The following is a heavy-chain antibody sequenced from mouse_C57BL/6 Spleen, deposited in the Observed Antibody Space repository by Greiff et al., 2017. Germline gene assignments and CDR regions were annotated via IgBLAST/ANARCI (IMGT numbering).Heavy chain of an antibody. CDR3: ARDLYYDSDY. Sequence: EVKLQESGPGLVKPSQSLSLTCSVTGYSLTSGYYWNWIRQFPGNKLEWMGYISYDGSNNYNSSLKNRISLTRDTSKNQFFLKLNSVTTEDTATYYCARDLYYDSDYGGQGTTPPVP. CDR1: GYSLTSGYY. J-gene: IGHJ2*01. CDR2: ISYDGSN. D-gene: IGHD2-4*01. V-gene: IGHV3-6*01.